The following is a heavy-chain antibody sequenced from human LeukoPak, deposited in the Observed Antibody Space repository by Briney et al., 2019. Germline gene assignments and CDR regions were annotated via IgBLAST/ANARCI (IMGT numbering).Heavy chain of an antibody. Sequence: KASETLSLTCTVAGGSINNYYWSWSRQPAGKGLEWIGRIYMSGPTDYNPSLKSRISMSVDTSKNQFSLNLNSVSAADTAVYYCARVNPTLTLGKYFYYIDVSGKGTTVTVS. CDR1: GGSINNYY. D-gene: IGHD4-11*01. CDR3: ARVNPTLTLGKYFYYIDV. CDR2: IYMSGPT. V-gene: IGHV4-4*07. J-gene: IGHJ6*03.